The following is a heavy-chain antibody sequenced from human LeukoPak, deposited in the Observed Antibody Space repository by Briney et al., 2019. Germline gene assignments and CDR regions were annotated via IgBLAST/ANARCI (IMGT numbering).Heavy chain of an antibody. Sequence: SETLSLTCTVSGGSISSYYWSWIRQPPGKGLEWIGYIYTSGSTNYNPSLKSRVTISVDTSKNQFSLKLSSVTAADPAVYYCARHGGSYPVYFDYWGQGTLVTVSS. D-gene: IGHD1-26*01. CDR1: GGSISSYY. V-gene: IGHV4-4*09. J-gene: IGHJ4*02. CDR3: ARHGGSYPVYFDY. CDR2: IYTSGST.